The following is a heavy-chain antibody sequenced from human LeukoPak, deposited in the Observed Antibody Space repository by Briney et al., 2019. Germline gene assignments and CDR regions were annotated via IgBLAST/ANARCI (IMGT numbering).Heavy chain of an antibody. CDR1: GYTFTGYY. CDR3: ARGTYYYGSGDDAFDI. J-gene: IGHJ3*02. Sequence: ASVKVSCKASGYTFTGYYMHWVRQAPGQGLEWMGWINPNSGGTNYAQKFQGRVTMTRDTSISTAYMELNRLRSDDTAVYYCARGTYYYGSGDDAFDIWGQGTMVTVSS. V-gene: IGHV1-2*02. D-gene: IGHD3-10*01. CDR2: INPNSGGT.